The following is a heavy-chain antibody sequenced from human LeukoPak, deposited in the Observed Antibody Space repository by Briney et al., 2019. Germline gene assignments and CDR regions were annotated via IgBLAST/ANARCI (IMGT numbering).Heavy chain of an antibody. Sequence: VASVKVSCKASGYTFTSYGISWVRQAPGQGVEWMGWISAYNGNTNYAQKLQGRVTMTTDTSTSTAYMELRSLTSDDTAVYYCARYLGKLEPQYYFDYWGQGTLFTVSS. J-gene: IGHJ4*02. D-gene: IGHD1-1*01. CDR3: ARYLGKLEPQYYFDY. CDR2: ISAYNGNT. CDR1: GYTFTSYG. V-gene: IGHV1-18*01.